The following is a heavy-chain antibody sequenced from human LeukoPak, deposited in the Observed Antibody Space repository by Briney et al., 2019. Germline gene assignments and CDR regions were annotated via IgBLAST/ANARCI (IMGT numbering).Heavy chain of an antibody. CDR2: IGSGSRTI. J-gene: IGHJ6*02. CDR1: GFTFSSYN. CDR3: AVRFLEWLFYGMDV. Sequence: GGSLRLSCAASGFTFSSYNMNWVRQAPGKGLEWISYIGSGSRTIYYADSVKGRFTISRDNAKNSLYLQMNSLRAEDTAVYYCAVRFLEWLFYGMDVWGQGTTVTVSS. D-gene: IGHD3-3*01. V-gene: IGHV3-48*01.